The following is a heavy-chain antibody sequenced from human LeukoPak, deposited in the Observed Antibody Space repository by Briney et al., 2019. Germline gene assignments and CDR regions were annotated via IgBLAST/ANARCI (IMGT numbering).Heavy chain of an antibody. Sequence: GGSLRLSCAASGFTVSSNYMSWVRQAPGKGLEWVSAISESGTGTYYADSVKGRFTTSRDNSKNTLSLHMNSLRADDTAVYYCAKDIAQGYTFGSIEEDYWGQGTLVTVSS. V-gene: IGHV3-23*01. CDR1: GFTVSSNY. CDR3: AKDIAQGYTFGSIEEDY. J-gene: IGHJ4*02. CDR2: ISESGTGT. D-gene: IGHD5-18*01.